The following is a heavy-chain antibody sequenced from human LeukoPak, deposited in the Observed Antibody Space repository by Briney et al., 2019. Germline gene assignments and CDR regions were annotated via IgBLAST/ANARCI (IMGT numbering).Heavy chain of an antibody. Sequence: PSETLSLTCAVSGGSISSSSYYWGWIRQPPGKGLEWIGSIYYSGSTYYNPSLKSRVTISVDTSKNQFSLKLSSVTAADTAVYYCARIFPYDSSGYSWAFDIWGQGTMVTVSS. CDR1: GGSISSSSYY. V-gene: IGHV4-39*07. CDR3: ARIFPYDSSGYSWAFDI. D-gene: IGHD3-22*01. CDR2: IYYSGST. J-gene: IGHJ3*02.